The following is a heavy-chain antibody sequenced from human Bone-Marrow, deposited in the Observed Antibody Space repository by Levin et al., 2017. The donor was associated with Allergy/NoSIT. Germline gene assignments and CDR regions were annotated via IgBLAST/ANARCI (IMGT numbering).Heavy chain of an antibody. D-gene: IGHD5-12*01. V-gene: IGHV3-23*01. CDR3: TKDQQWLRLQSFDF. Sequence: GESLKISCAASGFTFGSYAMSWVRQAPGKGLEWVSTISGSGGSTYYADSVKGRFTISRDNSKSTLNLQMHSLSAEDTALYYCTKDQQWLRLQSFDFWGQGTLVTVSS. CDR2: ISGSGGST. J-gene: IGHJ4*02. CDR1: GFTFGSYA.